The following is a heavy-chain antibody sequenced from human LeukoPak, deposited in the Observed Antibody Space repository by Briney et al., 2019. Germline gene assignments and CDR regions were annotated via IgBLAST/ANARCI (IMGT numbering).Heavy chain of an antibody. CDR2: ISRSSSTI. D-gene: IGHD3-10*01. CDR3: AKTMVRGVTKLVYYYMDV. V-gene: IGHV3-48*01. J-gene: IGHJ6*03. CDR1: GFTFSNYS. Sequence: PGGSLRLSCAASGFTFSNYSMNWVRQAPGKGLEWVSYISRSSSTIYYADSVKGRFTISRDNAKNSLYLQMNSLRAEDTAVYYCAKTMVRGVTKLVYYYMDVWGKGTTVTISS.